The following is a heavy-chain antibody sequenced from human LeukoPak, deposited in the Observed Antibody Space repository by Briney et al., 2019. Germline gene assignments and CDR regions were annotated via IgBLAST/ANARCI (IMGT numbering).Heavy chain of an antibody. CDR1: GGSFSGYY. CDR2: INHSGST. J-gene: IGHJ3*02. V-gene: IGHV4-34*01. Sequence: SETLSLTCAVYGGSFSGYYWSWIRQPPGKGLEWIGEINHSGSTNYNPSLKSRVTISVDTSKNQFSLKLSSVTAADTAVYYCARGTATTYGVGAFDIWGQGTMVTVSS. D-gene: IGHD4-17*01. CDR3: ARGTATTYGVGAFDI.